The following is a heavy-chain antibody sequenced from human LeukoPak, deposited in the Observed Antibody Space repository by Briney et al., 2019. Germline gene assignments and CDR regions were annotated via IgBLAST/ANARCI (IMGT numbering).Heavy chain of an antibody. CDR1: GGSISNSYY. Sequence: SETLSLTCTVSGGSISNSYYWGWIRQPPGKGLEWIGSIYYSGDTYYNPSLKSRVTISVDTSKNQFSLKLSSVTAADTAVYYCARGGFREFDSWGQGTLVIVSS. CDR2: IYYSGDT. J-gene: IGHJ4*02. CDR3: ARGGFREFDS. V-gene: IGHV4-39*07. D-gene: IGHD3-10*01.